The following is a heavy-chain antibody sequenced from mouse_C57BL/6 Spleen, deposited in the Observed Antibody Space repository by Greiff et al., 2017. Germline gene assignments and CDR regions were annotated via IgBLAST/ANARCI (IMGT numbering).Heavy chain of an antibody. CDR2: IDPNSGGT. D-gene: IGHD1-1*01. CDR1: GYTFTSYW. V-gene: IGHV1-72*01. CDR3: ARRSNATVVAHWYFDV. J-gene: IGHJ1*03. Sequence: QVQLQQPGAELVKPGASVKLSCKASGYTFTSYWMHWVKQRPGRGLEWIGRIDPNSGGTKYNEKFKSKATLTVDKPSSTAYMQLSSLTSEDSAVYYCARRSNATVVAHWYFDVWGTGSTATVSS.